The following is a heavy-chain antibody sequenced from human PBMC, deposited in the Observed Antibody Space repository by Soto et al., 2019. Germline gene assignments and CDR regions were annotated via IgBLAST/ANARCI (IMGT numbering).Heavy chain of an antibody. Sequence: PSETLSLTCTVSGGSISSSSYYWGWIRQPPGKGLEWIGSIYYSGSTYYNPSLKSRVTISVDTSKNQFSLKLSSVTAADTAVYYCASNIGRYEAWFDPWGQGTLVTVSS. CDR3: ASNIGRYEAWFDP. V-gene: IGHV4-39*01. D-gene: IGHD3-16*01. CDR2: IYYSGST. CDR1: GGSISSSSYY. J-gene: IGHJ5*02.